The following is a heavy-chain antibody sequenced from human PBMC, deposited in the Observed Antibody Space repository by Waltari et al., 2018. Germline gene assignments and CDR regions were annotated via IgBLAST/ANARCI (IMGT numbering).Heavy chain of an antibody. CDR2: IYHSGST. V-gene: IGHV4-38-2*01. D-gene: IGHD7-27*01. CDR1: GYSISSGYY. Sequence: QVQLQESGPGLVKPSETLSLTCAVSGYSISSGYYWGWIRQPPGKGLEWIGSIYHSGSTYYNPSLKSRVTISVETSKNQYSLKLSSVMAADTAVYYCARTKTGDYFDYWGPGILVTVSS. J-gene: IGHJ4*02. CDR3: ARTKTGDYFDY.